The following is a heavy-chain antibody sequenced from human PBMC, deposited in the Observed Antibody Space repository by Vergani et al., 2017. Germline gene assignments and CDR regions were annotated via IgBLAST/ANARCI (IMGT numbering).Heavy chain of an antibody. CDR2: IYYSGST. Sequence: QLQLQESGPGLVKPSATLSLTCSGSGAYIRSSNYYWGWIRQPPGKGLEWIASIYYSGSTYYKPSLKSRVTISVDTSKNQFSLKLSSVTAADTAVYFCARHSTVEWLVKLGWIDPWGQGILVTVSS. D-gene: IGHD6-19*01. CDR3: ARHSTVEWLVKLGWIDP. CDR1: GAYIRSSNYY. V-gene: IGHV4-39*01. J-gene: IGHJ5*02.